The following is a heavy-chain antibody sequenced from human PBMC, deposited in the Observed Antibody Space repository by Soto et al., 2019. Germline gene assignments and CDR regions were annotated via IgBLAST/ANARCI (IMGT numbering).Heavy chain of an antibody. J-gene: IGHJ3*01. CDR2: LLHSGTT. CDR3: AYSSGWYRHDF. V-gene: IGHV4-4*02. Sequence: QVQLQESGPGLVKPSGTLSLTCAVSGVSISSPKCWTWLRQPPGKGLEWIGDLLHSGTTNYNPSLKSRVILSVDKSQNQFSLSLTYVTAADTAIYYCAYSSGWYRHDFWGQGTYVTVSS. CDR1: GVSISSPKC. D-gene: IGHD6-19*01.